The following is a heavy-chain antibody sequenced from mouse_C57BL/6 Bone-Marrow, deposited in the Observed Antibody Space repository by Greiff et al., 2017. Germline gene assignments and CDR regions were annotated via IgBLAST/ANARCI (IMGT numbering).Heavy chain of an antibody. CDR3: ARDSITTVVADFDY. CDR2: ISDGGSYT. V-gene: IGHV5-4*01. J-gene: IGHJ2*01. CDR1: GFTFSSYA. Sequence: EVQGVESGGGLVKPGGSLKLSCAASGFTFSSYAMSWVRQTPEKRLEWVATISDGGSYTYYPDNVKGRFTISRDNAKNNLYLQMSHLKSEDTAMYYCARDSITTVVADFDYWGQGTTLTVSS. D-gene: IGHD1-1*01.